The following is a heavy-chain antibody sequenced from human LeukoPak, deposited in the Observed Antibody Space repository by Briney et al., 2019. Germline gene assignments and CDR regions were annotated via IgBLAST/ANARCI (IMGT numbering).Heavy chain of an antibody. Sequence: GGSLRLSCAASGFTFSSYAMSWVRQAPGKGLEWVSAISGSGGSTYYADSVKGRFTIPRDNSKNTLYLQMNSLRAEDTAVYYCARGAPKGFSSSWYGRFDYWGQGTLVTVSS. V-gene: IGHV3-23*01. D-gene: IGHD6-13*01. J-gene: IGHJ4*02. CDR1: GFTFSSYA. CDR3: ARGAPKGFSSSWYGRFDY. CDR2: ISGSGGST.